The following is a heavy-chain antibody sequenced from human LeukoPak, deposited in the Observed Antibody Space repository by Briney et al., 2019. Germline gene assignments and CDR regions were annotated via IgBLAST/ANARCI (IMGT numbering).Heavy chain of an antibody. V-gene: IGHV5-51*01. CDR2: IYPGDSDI. Sequence: GESLKISCKVSGYRFNIYWIGWVRQMSGRGPEWMGIIYPGDSDIRYSPSFQGQVNISADKSIGTAYLQWNSLRASDTAMYYCVRRTTGEYYFDYWGQGTLVTVSS. CDR3: VRRTTGEYYFDY. D-gene: IGHD7-27*01. CDR1: GYRFNIYW. J-gene: IGHJ4*02.